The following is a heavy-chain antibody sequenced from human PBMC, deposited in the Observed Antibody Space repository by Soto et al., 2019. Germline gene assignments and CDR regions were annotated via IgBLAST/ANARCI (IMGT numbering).Heavy chain of an antibody. Sequence: TVRVSCKLSGDTLTRYYIHWVRQAPGQGLEWMGRINCNSGDTKYAQSFQGRVTMTRDTSINTAYMELSRLRSDDTAVYYCARGGGSSFFDYWGQGILVTVSS. V-gene: IGHV1-2*06. CDR3: ARGGGSSFFDY. D-gene: IGHD2-2*01. J-gene: IGHJ4*02. CDR1: GDTLTRYY. CDR2: INCNSGDT.